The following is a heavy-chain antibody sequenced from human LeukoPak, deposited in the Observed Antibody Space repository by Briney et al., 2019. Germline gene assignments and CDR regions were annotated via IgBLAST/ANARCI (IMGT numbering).Heavy chain of an antibody. CDR3: AREGYCTGGTCFDN. Sequence: ASVTVSYKASGYTFTDYYLHWVRQAPGQGLEWMGWINPNSGGTDYAQKFQGRVTTTRDTSISTVYMELSRLRSDDTAVYYCAREGYCTGGTCFDNWGQGTLVTVSS. CDR1: GYTFTDYY. V-gene: IGHV1-2*02. J-gene: IGHJ4*02. CDR2: INPNSGGT. D-gene: IGHD2-8*02.